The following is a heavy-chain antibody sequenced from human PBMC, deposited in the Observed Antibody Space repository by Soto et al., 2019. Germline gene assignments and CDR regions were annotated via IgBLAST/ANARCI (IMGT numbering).Heavy chain of an antibody. CDR1: GDSVSSNSAA. Sequence: SQTLSLTCAISGDSVSSNSAAWNWIRQSPSRGLEWLGRTYYRSKWYNDYAVSVKSRITINPDTSKNQFSLQLNSVTPEDTAVYYCARTSITGTPSYYYYYMDVWGKGTTVTVSS. D-gene: IGHD1-20*01. J-gene: IGHJ6*03. V-gene: IGHV6-1*01. CDR3: ARTSITGTPSYYYYYMDV. CDR2: TYYRSKWYN.